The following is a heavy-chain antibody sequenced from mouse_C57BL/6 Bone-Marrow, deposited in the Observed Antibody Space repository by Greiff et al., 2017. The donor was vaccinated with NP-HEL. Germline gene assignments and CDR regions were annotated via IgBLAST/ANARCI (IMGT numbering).Heavy chain of an antibody. D-gene: IGHD1-1*01. V-gene: IGHV1-53*01. Sequence: VQLQQPGTELVKPGASVTLSCKASGYTFTSYWMHWVKQRPGQGLEWIGNINPSNGGPNYNEKFKSKATLTVDKSSSTAYMQLSSLTSEDSAVYYCARCSLYYGSSYGYFDVWGTGTTVTVSS. CDR3: ARCSLYYGSSYGYFDV. CDR2: INPSNGGP. CDR1: GYTFTSYW. J-gene: IGHJ1*03.